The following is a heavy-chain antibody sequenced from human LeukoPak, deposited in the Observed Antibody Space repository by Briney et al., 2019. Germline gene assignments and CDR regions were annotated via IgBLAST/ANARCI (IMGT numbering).Heavy chain of an antibody. CDR2: IIPIFGTA. J-gene: IGHJ5*02. CDR3: AREVEWELLSSWFDP. Sequence: SVKVSCKASGGTFSSYAISGVRQAPGQGLEWMGGIIPIFGTASYAQRFQGRVTITAEESTSTAYMELSSLRSEDTAVCYCAREVEWELLSSWFDPWGQGTLVTVSS. D-gene: IGHD1-26*01. CDR1: GGTFSSYA. V-gene: IGHV1-69*13.